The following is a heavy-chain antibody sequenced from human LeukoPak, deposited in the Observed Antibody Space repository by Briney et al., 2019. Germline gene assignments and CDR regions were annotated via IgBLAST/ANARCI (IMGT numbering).Heavy chain of an antibody. CDR3: ARHYSGSYMPLVY. CDR1: GGSISSSPYY. D-gene: IGHD1-26*01. Sequence: SETLSLTCTVSGGSISSSPYYWGWIRQPPGKGLEWIGSIHYSGSSYYNPSLKSRATVSVDTTENQFSLKLSSVTAADTAVYYCARHYSGSYMPLVYWGQGTLVTVSS. V-gene: IGHV4-39*01. J-gene: IGHJ4*02. CDR2: IHYSGSS.